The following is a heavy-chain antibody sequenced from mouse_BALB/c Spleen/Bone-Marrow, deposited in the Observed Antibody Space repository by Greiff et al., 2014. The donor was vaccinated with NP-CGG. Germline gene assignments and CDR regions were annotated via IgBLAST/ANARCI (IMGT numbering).Heavy chain of an antibody. CDR1: GYSITSGYY. Sequence: EVQLVESGPGLVKPSQSLSLTCSVTGYSITSGYYWNWIRQFPGNKLEWMGYISYDGSNNYNPSLKNRISITRDTSKNLFFLKLNSVTTEDTATYYCAKGGIYLMDYWGQGTSVTVSS. CDR3: AKGGIYLMDY. D-gene: IGHD5-5*01. V-gene: IGHV3-6*02. J-gene: IGHJ4*01. CDR2: ISYDGSN.